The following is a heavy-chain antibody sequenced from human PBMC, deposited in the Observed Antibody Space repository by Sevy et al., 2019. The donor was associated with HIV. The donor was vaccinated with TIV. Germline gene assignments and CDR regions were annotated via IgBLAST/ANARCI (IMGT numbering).Heavy chain of an antibody. CDR3: ARDQARDLGIAGAEGAFDI. CDR1: GYTFTSYG. CDR2: ISAYNGNT. D-gene: IGHD6-19*01. J-gene: IGHJ3*02. Sequence: ASVKVSCKASGYTFTSYGISWVRQAPGQGLEWMGWISAYNGNTNYAQKLQGRVTMTTDTSTSTAYMELRSLRSDDTAVYYCARDQARDLGIAGAEGAFDIWGQGTMVTVSS. V-gene: IGHV1-18*01.